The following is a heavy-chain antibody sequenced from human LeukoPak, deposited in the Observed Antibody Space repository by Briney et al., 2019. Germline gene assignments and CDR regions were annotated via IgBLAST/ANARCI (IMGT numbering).Heavy chain of an antibody. J-gene: IGHJ5*02. V-gene: IGHV3-33*01. Sequence: PGGSLRLSCAASGFTFSSNAIHWVRQAPGKGLEWVAVIWYDGSNKYYADSVKGRFTVSRDNSKNTVYLQVNSLRAEDTAVYHCARDRGTTADGRAKGYFDPWGQGTLVTVSS. D-gene: IGHD1-1*01. CDR1: GFTFSSNA. CDR2: IWYDGSNK. CDR3: ARDRGTTADGRAKGYFDP.